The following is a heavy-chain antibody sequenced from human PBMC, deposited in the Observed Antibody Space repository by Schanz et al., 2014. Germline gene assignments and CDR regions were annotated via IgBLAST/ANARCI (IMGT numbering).Heavy chain of an antibody. D-gene: IGHD6-19*01. CDR2: IRYDGSSK. V-gene: IGHV3-30*02. J-gene: IGHJ4*02. CDR3: ARYNSGHSDY. Sequence: QVQLVQSGGGVVQPGGSLRLSCAASGFTFTSYSMHWVRQAPGRGLEWVAFIRYDGSSKYYADSVKGRFTVSRDNSKNTVDLQMDSLRADDTAVYYCARYNSGHSDYWGQGTLVTVSS. CDR1: GFTFTSYS.